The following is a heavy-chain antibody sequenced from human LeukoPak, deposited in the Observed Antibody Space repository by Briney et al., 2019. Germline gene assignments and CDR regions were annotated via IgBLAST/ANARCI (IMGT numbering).Heavy chain of an antibody. D-gene: IGHD5-18*01. CDR2: IYYSGST. V-gene: IGHV4-39*07. CDR1: GGSISSSSYY. J-gene: IGHJ4*02. Sequence: PSETLSLTCTVSGGSISSSSYYWGWIRQPPGQGLEWIGSIYYSGSTYYNPSLKSRVTISVDTSKNQFSLKLSSVTAADAAVYYCARDLKFRGYSYGYDYWGQGTLVTVSS. CDR3: ARDLKFRGYSYGYDY.